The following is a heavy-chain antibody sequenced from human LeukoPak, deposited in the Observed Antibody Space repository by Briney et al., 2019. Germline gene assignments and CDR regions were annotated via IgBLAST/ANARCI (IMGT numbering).Heavy chain of an antibody. CDR3: ARRSGTYHAFDI. Sequence: SETLSLTCAVYGGSFSGYYWSWIRQPPGKGLEWIGEINHSGSTNYNPSLKSRVTISVDTSKNQFSLKLSSVTAADTAVYYCARRSGTYHAFDIWGQGTMVTVSS. CDR1: GGSFSGYY. J-gene: IGHJ3*02. V-gene: IGHV4-34*01. CDR2: INHSGST. D-gene: IGHD1-26*01.